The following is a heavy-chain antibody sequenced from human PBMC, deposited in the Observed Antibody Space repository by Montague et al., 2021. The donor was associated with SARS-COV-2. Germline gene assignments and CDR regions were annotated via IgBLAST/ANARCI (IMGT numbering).Heavy chain of an antibody. J-gene: IGHJ3*02. D-gene: IGHD6-19*01. V-gene: IGHV4-59*01. Sequence: SETLSLTCTVSGGPISSYHWSWIRQPPGKGLEWIGYIYYSGSTNYNPSLKSRVTISVDTSKNQFSLKLSSVTAADTAVYYCARGSGWMGNAFDIWGQGTMVTVSS. CDR1: GGPISSYH. CDR3: ARGSGWMGNAFDI. CDR2: IYYSGST.